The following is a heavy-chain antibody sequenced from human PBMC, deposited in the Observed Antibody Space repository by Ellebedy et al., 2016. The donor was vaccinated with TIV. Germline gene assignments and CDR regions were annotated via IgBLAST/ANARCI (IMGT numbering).Heavy chain of an antibody. V-gene: IGHV3-23*01. CDR1: GFTFSNHA. J-gene: IGHJ4*02. D-gene: IGHD4-11*01. Sequence: GESLKISCAASGFTFSNHAMIWVRQAPGKGLEWVSVISASDDRTYYADSVKGRFTISRDNSKNTLFLQMSSLRAEDTAVYYCAILLQFWHYFDYWGQGTLVTVSS. CDR2: ISASDDRT. CDR3: AILLQFWHYFDY.